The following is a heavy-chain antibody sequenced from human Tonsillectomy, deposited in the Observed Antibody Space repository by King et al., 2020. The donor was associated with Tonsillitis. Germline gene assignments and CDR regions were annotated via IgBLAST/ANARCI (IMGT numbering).Heavy chain of an antibody. J-gene: IGHJ4*02. CDR3: ARSEYSSGYQDF. CDR2: IYTSGNT. V-gene: IGHV4-61*02. Sequence: QLQESGPGLVKPSQTLSLTCTVSDASISGGSYYWSWIRQPAGKGLEWIGRIYTSGNTNYNPSFKSRVTISIDTSKTQFSLMLSSVTVADTAVYYCARSEYSSGYQDFWGQGTLVTVSS. D-gene: IGHD6-19*01. CDR1: DASISGGSYY.